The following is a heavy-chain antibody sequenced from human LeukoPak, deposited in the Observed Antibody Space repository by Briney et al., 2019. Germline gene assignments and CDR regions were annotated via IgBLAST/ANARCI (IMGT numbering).Heavy chain of an antibody. CDR3: ASVNDYGDPLPRYMDV. V-gene: IGHV4-4*02. CDR2: IYHSGST. Sequence: PSETLSLTCAVSGGSISSSNWWSWVRHPPGKGLEWIGEIYHSGSTNYNPSLKSRVTIPVDKSTNQFSLKLSSVTAADTAVYYCASVNDYGDPLPRYMDVWGKGTAVTVSS. J-gene: IGHJ6*03. D-gene: IGHD4-17*01. CDR1: GGSISSSNW.